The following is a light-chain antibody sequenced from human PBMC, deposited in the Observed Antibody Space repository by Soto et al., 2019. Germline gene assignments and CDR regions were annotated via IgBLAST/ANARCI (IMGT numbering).Light chain of an antibody. V-gene: IGLV1-51*01. CDR1: SSDIGASTF. CDR2: DNN. CDR3: GTWDSSLSAWV. Sequence: QSALTQPASVSESPGQSITISCTGTSSDIGASTFVSWYQQHPGKAPKLLIYDNNKRPSGIPDRFSGSKSGTSATLGITGLQTGDEADYYCGTWDSSLSAWVFGGGTKLTVL. J-gene: IGLJ3*02.